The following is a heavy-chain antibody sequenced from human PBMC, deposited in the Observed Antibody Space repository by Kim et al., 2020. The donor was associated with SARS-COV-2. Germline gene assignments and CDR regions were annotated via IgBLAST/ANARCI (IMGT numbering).Heavy chain of an antibody. V-gene: IGHV3-48*02. CDR2: ISSSSSTI. J-gene: IGHJ4*02. Sequence: GGSLRLSCAASGFTFSSYSMNWVRQAPGKGLEWVSYISSSSSTIYYADSVKGRFTISRDNAKNSLYLQMNSLRDEDTAVYYCARNTYSSCLYGDFDYWGQGTLVTVSS. D-gene: IGHD6-19*01. CDR1: GFTFSSYS. CDR3: ARNTYSSCLYGDFDY.